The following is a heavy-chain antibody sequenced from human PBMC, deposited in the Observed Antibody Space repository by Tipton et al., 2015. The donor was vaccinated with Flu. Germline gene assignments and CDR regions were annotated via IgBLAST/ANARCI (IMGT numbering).Heavy chain of an antibody. CDR1: GGSISSSSYY. CDR3: ARAVYDFWTVHLSYFDP. V-gene: IGHV4-39*07. CDR2: LYYSGIT. D-gene: IGHD3/OR15-3a*01. Sequence: TLSLTCSVSGGSISSSSYYWGWIRQPPGKGLEWIGSLYYSGITYYNPSLKSRVSISVDTSKNQFSLKVNSVTAADTAVYYCARAVYDFWTVHLSYFDPWGQGTLVTVSS. J-gene: IGHJ5*02.